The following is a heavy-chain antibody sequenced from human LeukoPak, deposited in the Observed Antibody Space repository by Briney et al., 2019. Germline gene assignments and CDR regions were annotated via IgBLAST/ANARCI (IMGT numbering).Heavy chain of an antibody. V-gene: IGHV4-59*01. J-gene: IGHJ4*02. CDR3: ARLRRDGYNFGY. CDR1: GGSISSYY. Sequence: SETLSLTCTVSGGSISSYYWSWIRQPPGKGLEWIGYIYYSGSTNYNPSLKSRVTISVGTSKNQFSLKLSSVTAADTAVYYCARLRRDGYNFGYWGQGTLVTVSS. D-gene: IGHD5-24*01. CDR2: IYYSGST.